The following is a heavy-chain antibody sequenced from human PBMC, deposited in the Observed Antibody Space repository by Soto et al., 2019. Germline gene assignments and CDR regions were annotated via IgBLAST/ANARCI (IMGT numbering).Heavy chain of an antibody. V-gene: IGHV4-59*01. CDR3: ARASRDGGIAARRGYYYYYGMDV. D-gene: IGHD6-6*01. J-gene: IGHJ6*02. CDR1: GGSISSYY. CDR2: IYYSGST. Sequence: SETLSLTCTVSGGSISSYYWSWIRQPPGKGLEWIGYIYYSGSTNYNPSLKSRVTISVDTSKNQFSLKLSSVTAADTAVYYCARASRDGGIAARRGYYYYYGMDVWGQGTTVTVSS.